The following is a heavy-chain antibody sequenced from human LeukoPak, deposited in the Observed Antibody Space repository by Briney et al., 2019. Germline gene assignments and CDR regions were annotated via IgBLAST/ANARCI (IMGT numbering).Heavy chain of an antibody. J-gene: IGHJ3*02. CDR1: GGSISSYY. V-gene: IGHV4-59*01. CDR3: ARVSRSGSYFGAFEI. D-gene: IGHD1-26*01. CDR2: IYNSGST. Sequence: KPSETLSLTCTVSGGSISSYYWSWIRQPPGKGLEWIGYIYNSGSTNNNPSLKSRVTISVDTSKKQFSLKLSSVTAADTAVYYCARVSRSGSYFGAFEIWGQGTMVTVSS.